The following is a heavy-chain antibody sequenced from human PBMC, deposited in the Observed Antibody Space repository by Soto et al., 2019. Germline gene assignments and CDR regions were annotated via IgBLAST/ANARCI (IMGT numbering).Heavy chain of an antibody. D-gene: IGHD2-2*01. CDR3: AADRSIVGYYYYGMDV. CDR2: IVVGSGNT. Sequence: GASVKVSCKASGFTFTSSAVQWVRQARGQRLEWIGWIVVGSGNTNYAQKFQERVTITRDMSTSTAYMELSSLRSEDTAVYYCAADRSIVGYYYYGMDVWGQGTTVTVSS. V-gene: IGHV1-58*01. CDR1: GFTFTSSA. J-gene: IGHJ6*02.